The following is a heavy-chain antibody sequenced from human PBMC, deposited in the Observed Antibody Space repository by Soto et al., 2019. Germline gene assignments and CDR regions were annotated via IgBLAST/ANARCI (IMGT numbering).Heavy chain of an antibody. V-gene: IGHV3-74*01. CDR1: GFTISGYW. CDR3: ARDRSYAFDL. Sequence: EVQLLESGGGLVQPGGSLRLSCAASGFTISGYWMHWVRQAPGKGLVWVSRTNSDGSSTNYADCVKGRFTISRDNAKNTLYLQMNSLRAEDTAVYYCARDRSYAFDLWGRGTLVTVSS. J-gene: IGHJ2*01. D-gene: IGHD2-2*01. CDR2: TNSDGSST.